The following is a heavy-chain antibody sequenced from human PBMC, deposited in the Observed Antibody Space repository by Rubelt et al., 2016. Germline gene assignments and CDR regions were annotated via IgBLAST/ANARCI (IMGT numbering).Heavy chain of an antibody. CDR3: ARTYY. D-gene: IGHD1-7*01. CDR1: GFTFSRYA. CDR2: ISGSGGST. Sequence: EVQLVESGGGLVKPGGSLRLSCAASGFTFSRYAMTWVRQAPGKGLEWVPAISGSGGSTSYADPVKGRLTISRDNGKNSLYLQMNNLRAEDTAVYYCARTYYWGQGTLVTVSS. J-gene: IGHJ4*02. V-gene: IGHV3-23*04.